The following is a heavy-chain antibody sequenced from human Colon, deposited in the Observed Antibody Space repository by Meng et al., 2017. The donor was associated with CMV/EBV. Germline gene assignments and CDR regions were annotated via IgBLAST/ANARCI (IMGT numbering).Heavy chain of an antibody. CDR2: IYNSGRT. Sequence: SETLSLTCTLSGDSISSGEHYWSWIRQHPGKGLEWIGYIYNSGRTYYNPSRKSRVSISVDTSKNQFSLKLNSVTAADTAVYYCARESREVGMVGYFYSGMDVWGQGTTVTVSS. D-gene: IGHD2-15*01. CDR1: GDSISSGEHY. V-gene: IGHV4-31*03. J-gene: IGHJ6*02. CDR3: ARESREVGMVGYFYSGMDV.